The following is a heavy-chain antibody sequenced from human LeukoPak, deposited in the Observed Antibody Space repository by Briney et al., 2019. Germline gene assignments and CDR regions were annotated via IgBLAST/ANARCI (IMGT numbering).Heavy chain of an antibody. V-gene: IGHV4-59*01. Sequence: SETLSLTCTVSGGSISSYYWSWIRQPPGKGLEWIGYIYYSGSTNYNPSLKSRVTISVDTSKNQFSLKLSSVTAADTAVYYCARAVDYYDSSGYHLDYWGQGTLVTVST. CDR1: GGSISSYY. CDR3: ARAVDYYDSSGYHLDY. J-gene: IGHJ4*02. CDR2: IYYSGST. D-gene: IGHD3-22*01.